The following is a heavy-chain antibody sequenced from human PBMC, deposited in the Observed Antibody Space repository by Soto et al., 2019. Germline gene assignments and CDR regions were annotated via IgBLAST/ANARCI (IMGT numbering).Heavy chain of an antibody. CDR1: GFTFNNYA. Sequence: GGSLRLSCTASGFTFNNYAMTWVRQSPGKGLEWVSVISGGSGNIYYADSVKGRFTISRDNSKNTLYLQMSSLRAEDTALYYCAKVSGYITSKNVVDYWGLGTLVTGSS. CDR2: ISGGSGNI. J-gene: IGHJ4*02. V-gene: IGHV3-23*01. D-gene: IGHD5-12*01. CDR3: AKVSGYITSKNVVDY.